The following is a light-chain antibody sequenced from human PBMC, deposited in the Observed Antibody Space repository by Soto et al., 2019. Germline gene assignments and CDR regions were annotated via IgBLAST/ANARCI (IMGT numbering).Light chain of an antibody. CDR3: CSYTGSLTLL. CDR1: SSDVGGYDY. Sequence: QSVLTQPASVSGSPGQSITISCTGSSSDVGGYDYVSWYQQHPGKAPKLMIYEVSNRPSGVSKRFSGSKSGNTASLTISGLQAEDEADYYCCSYTGSLTLLFGGGTKLTVL. CDR2: EVS. J-gene: IGLJ2*01. V-gene: IGLV2-14*01.